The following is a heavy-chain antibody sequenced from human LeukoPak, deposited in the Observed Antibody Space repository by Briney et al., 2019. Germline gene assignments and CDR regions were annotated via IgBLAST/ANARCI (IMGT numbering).Heavy chain of an antibody. CDR3: ARSYRITMVRGNKAFDI. J-gene: IGHJ3*02. V-gene: IGHV4-34*01. D-gene: IGHD3-10*01. Sequence: SETLSLTCAVYGGSFSGYYRSWIRQPPGKGLEWIGGINHSGSTNYNPSLKSRVTISVDTSKNQFSLKLSSVTAADTAVYYCARSYRITMVRGNKAFDIWGQGTMVTVSS. CDR1: GGSFSGYY. CDR2: INHSGST.